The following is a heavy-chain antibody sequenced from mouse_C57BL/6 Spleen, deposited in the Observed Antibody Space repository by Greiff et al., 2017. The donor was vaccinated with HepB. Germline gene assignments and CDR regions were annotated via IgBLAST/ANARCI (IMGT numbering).Heavy chain of an antibody. V-gene: IGHV3-6*01. D-gene: IGHD2-4*01. CDR3: ARGAYDYDVAY. CDR2: ISYDGSN. J-gene: IGHJ3*01. Sequence: EVKLVESGPGLVKPSQSLSLTCSVTGYSITSGYYWNWIRQFPGNKLEWMGYISYDGSNNYNPSLKNRISITRDTSKNQFFLKLNSVTTEDTATYYCARGAYDYDVAYWGQGTLVLSLQ. CDR1: GYSITSGYY.